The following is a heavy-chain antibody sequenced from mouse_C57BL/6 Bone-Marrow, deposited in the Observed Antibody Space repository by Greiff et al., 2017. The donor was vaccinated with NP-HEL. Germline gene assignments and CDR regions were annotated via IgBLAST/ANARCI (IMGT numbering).Heavy chain of an antibody. V-gene: IGHV5-6*01. D-gene: IGHD2-1*01. CDR3: ARIPYGNGGDY. J-gene: IGHJ4*01. CDR1: GFTFSSYG. CDR2: ISSGGSYT. Sequence: EVKLMESGGDLVKPGGSLKLSCAASGFTFSSYGMSWVRQTPDKRLEWVATISSGGSYTYYPDSVKGRFTISRDNAKNTLYLQMSSLKSEDTAMYYCARIPYGNGGDYWGQGTSVTVSS.